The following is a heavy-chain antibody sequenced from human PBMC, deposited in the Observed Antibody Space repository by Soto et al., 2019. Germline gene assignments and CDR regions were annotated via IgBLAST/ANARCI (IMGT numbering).Heavy chain of an antibody. J-gene: IGHJ6*02. Sequence: EVQLVESGGGLVKPGGSLRLSCAASGFTFSSYSMNWVRQAPGKGLEWVSSISSSSSYIYYADSVKGRFTISRDNAKNSLYLQMNSLRAEDTAVYYCARDHYDFWSGYPLYYYYYGMDVWGQGTTVTVSS. CDR2: ISSSSSYI. CDR3: ARDHYDFWSGYPLYYYYYGMDV. D-gene: IGHD3-3*01. CDR1: GFTFSSYS. V-gene: IGHV3-21*01.